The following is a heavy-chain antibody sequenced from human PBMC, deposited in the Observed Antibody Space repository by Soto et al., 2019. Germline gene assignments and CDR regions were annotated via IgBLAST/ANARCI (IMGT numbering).Heavy chain of an antibody. Sequence: ASVKVSCKASGGTFSSYAISWVRQAPGQGLEWMGGIIPIFGTANYAQKFQGRVTITADESTSTAYLQWSSLKATDTAMYYCARHAYDFWSGHPNPRYYYGMDVWGQGTTVTVSS. CDR2: IIPIFGTA. J-gene: IGHJ6*02. V-gene: IGHV1-69*13. CDR1: GGTFSSYA. D-gene: IGHD3-3*01. CDR3: ARHAYDFWSGHPNPRYYYGMDV.